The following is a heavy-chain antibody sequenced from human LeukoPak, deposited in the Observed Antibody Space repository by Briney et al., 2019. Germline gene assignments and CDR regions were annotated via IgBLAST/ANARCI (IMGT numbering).Heavy chain of an antibody. CDR1: GGSISSSSYY. CDR3: ARTGGTIGYYYYHMDV. J-gene: IGHJ6*03. Sequence: SETLSLTCTVSGGSISSSSYYWGWIRQPPGKGLEWIGSIYYSGSTYYNPSLKSRVTISVDTSKNQFSLKLSSVTAADTAVYYCARTGGTIGYYYYHMDVWGKGTTVTVSS. CDR2: IYYSGST. V-gene: IGHV4-39*01. D-gene: IGHD1-7*01.